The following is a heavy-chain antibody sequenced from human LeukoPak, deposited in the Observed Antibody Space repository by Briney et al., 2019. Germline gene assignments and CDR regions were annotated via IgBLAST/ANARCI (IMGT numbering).Heavy chain of an antibody. V-gene: IGHV1-18*01. D-gene: IGHD3-22*01. CDR1: GYTFTSYG. CDR2: ISAYNDNT. Sequence: GASVTVSCKASGYTFTSYGISWVRQAPGQGLEWMGLISAYNDNTNYAQKLQGRVTMTTDTSTSTAYMELRSLRSDDTAVYYCARLSYYYDSSGYYGVPHHTDYWGQGTLVTVSS. CDR3: ARLSYYYDSSGYYGVPHHTDY. J-gene: IGHJ4*02.